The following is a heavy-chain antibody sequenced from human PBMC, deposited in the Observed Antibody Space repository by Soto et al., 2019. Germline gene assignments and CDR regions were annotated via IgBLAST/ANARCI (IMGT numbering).Heavy chain of an antibody. J-gene: IGHJ3*02. CDR3: ARDVLRYCSSTSCYWRDAFDI. V-gene: IGHV1-18*01. D-gene: IGHD2-2*01. CDR1: GYTFTSYG. Sequence: QVQLVQSGAEVKKPGASVKVSCKASGYTFTSYGISWVRQAPGQGLEWMGWISAYNGNTNYAQKLQGRVTMTTNTSTSTAYMELRSLRSDDTAVYYCARDVLRYCSSTSCYWRDAFDIWGQGTMVTVSS. CDR2: ISAYNGNT.